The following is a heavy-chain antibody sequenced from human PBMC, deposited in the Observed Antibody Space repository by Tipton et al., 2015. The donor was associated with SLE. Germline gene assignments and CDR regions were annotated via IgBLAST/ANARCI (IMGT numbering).Heavy chain of an antibody. CDR3: ARDNYDFWRGYRSFGY. Sequence: SLRLSCAASGFTFSSYGMHWVRQAPGKGLEWVAFIRYAGSNKYYADSVKGRFTISRDNSKNTLYLQMNSLRAEDTAVYYCARDNYDFWRGYRSFGYWGQGTLVTVSS. J-gene: IGHJ4*02. V-gene: IGHV3-30*02. D-gene: IGHD3-3*01. CDR1: GFTFSSYG. CDR2: IRYAGSNK.